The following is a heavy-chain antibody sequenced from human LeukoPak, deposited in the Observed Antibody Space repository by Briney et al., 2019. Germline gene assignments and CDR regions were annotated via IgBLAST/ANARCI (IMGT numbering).Heavy chain of an antibody. CDR2: INTSGNI. CDR1: GGSFSNYY. Sequence: SEALSLTCDVYGGSFSNYYWSWIRQPAGKGLEWIGRINTSGNINYNPSLKSRVTLSVDTSNNQFSLKLSSLTAADTAVYYCARGLSSSWYWFDTWGQGTLVTVSS. CDR3: ARGLSSSWYWFDT. V-gene: IGHV4-59*10. D-gene: IGHD2-2*01. J-gene: IGHJ5*02.